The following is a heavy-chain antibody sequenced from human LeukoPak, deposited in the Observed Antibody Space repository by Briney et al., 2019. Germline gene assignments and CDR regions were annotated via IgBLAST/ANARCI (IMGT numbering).Heavy chain of an antibody. Sequence: PSETLSLTWTVSGGSISSYYWSWIRQPPGKGLEWIGYIYYSGSTNYNPSLKSRVTISVDTSKNRFSLKLSSVTAADTAVYYCARGTGTTAYWGQGTLVTVSS. D-gene: IGHD1-1*01. V-gene: IGHV4-59*01. J-gene: IGHJ4*02. CDR2: IYYSGST. CDR1: GGSISSYY. CDR3: ARGTGTTAY.